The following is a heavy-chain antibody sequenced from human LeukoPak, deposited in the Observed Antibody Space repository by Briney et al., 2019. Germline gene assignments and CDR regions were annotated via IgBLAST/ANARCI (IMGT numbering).Heavy chain of an antibody. CDR2: ISSSSSYI. J-gene: IGHJ6*03. CDR1: GFTFSSYW. CDR3: ARDSQHIVVVTATTPAHYYYYMDV. V-gene: IGHV3-21*01. Sequence: GGSLRLSCAGSGFTFSSYWMSWVRQAPGKGLEWVSSISSSSSYIYYADSVKGRFTISRDNAKNSLYLQMNSLRAEDTAVYYCARDSQHIVVVTATTPAHYYYYMDVWGKGTTVTVSS. D-gene: IGHD2-21*02.